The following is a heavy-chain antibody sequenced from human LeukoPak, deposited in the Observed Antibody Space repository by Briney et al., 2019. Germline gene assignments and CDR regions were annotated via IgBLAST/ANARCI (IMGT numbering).Heavy chain of an antibody. J-gene: IGHJ5*02. CDR1: GYSISSGYY. V-gene: IGHV4-38-2*02. CDR2: IYHSGST. CDR3: ARPGKAMSGHWYHP. Sequence: PSETLSLTCIVSGYSISSGYYWGWIRQPPGKELEWIGSIYHSGSTYYNPSLMSRVALSVDTSKNQVSLKIFSVTAADSAVYYCARPGKAMSGHWYHPRGPGTMVTVSS. D-gene: IGHD6-19*01.